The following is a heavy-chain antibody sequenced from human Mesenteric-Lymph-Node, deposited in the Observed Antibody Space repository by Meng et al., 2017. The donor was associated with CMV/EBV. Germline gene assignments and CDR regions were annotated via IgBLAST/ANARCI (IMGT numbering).Heavy chain of an antibody. J-gene: IGHJ3*01. Sequence: GESLKISCAASGFTFSSYWMSWVRQAPGKGLEWAAVISYDGNNKYYADSVKGRFTISRDKSKNTLYLQVNSLRAEDTAVYYCATSGYDYRDAFDVWGQGTMVTVSS. D-gene: IGHD5-12*01. CDR2: ISYDGNNK. CDR1: GFTFSSYW. V-gene: IGHV3-30-3*01. CDR3: ATSGYDYRDAFDV.